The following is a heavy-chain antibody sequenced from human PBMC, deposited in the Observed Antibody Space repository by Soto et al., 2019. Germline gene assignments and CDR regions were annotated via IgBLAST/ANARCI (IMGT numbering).Heavy chain of an antibody. J-gene: IGHJ4*02. V-gene: IGHV5-51*01. CDR1: GYDFSTHW. CDR2: IYPSDSDT. Sequence: GESLKISCKASGYDFSTHWIGWVRHMPGKGLQWMAIIYPSDSDTKYSPSFQGHVTISVDKSISTAYLQWSGLQASDSATYYCPRPFTPAGFWDYFDYWGPGTLVTVSS. CDR3: PRPFTPAGFWDYFDY. D-gene: IGHD3-16*01.